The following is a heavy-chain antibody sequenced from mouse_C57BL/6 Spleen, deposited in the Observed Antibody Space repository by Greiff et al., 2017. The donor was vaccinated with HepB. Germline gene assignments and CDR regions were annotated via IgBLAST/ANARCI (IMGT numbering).Heavy chain of an antibody. V-gene: IGHV10-1*01. CDR1: GFSFNTYA. Sequence: EVQGVESGGGLVQPKGSLKLSCAASGFSFNTYAMNWVRQAPGKGLEWVARIRSKSNNYATYYADSVKDRFTISRDDSESMLYLQMNNLKTEDTAMYYCVRQALDAMDYWGQGTSVTVSS. J-gene: IGHJ4*01. CDR3: VRQALDAMDY. CDR2: IRSKSNNYAT.